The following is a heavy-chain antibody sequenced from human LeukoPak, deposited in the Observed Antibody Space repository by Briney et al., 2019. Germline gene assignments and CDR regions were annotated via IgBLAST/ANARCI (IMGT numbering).Heavy chain of an antibody. CDR1: GFTFPNFA. V-gene: IGHV3-23*01. J-gene: IGHJ4*02. CDR2: ISGRGDTI. Sequence: GGSLRLSCGASGFTFPNFALSWVRQAPGKGLEWVSSISGRGDTIYYVDSVRGRFTVSRDNSKNTLSLHMNRLRVEDTAVYYCAKDIEVFASGSYFDHWGQGTLVTVSS. CDR3: AKDIEVFASGSYFDH. D-gene: IGHD3-10*01.